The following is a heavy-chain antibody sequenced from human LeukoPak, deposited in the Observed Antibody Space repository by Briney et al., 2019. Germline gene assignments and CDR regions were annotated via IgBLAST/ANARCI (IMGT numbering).Heavy chain of an antibody. CDR1: GFTVSSNY. Sequence: GGSLRLSCAASGFTVSSNYMSWVRQAPGKGLEWVANIKQDGSEKYYVDSVKGRFTISRDNAKNSLYLQMNSLRAEDTAVYYCARDVVGYGDPHDAFDIWGQGTMVTVSS. CDR3: ARDVVGYGDPHDAFDI. V-gene: IGHV3-7*01. J-gene: IGHJ3*02. D-gene: IGHD4-17*01. CDR2: IKQDGSEK.